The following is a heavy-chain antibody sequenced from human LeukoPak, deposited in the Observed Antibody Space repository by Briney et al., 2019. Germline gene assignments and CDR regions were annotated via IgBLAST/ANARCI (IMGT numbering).Heavy chain of an antibody. CDR2: INNDGSYI. J-gene: IGHJ4*02. CDR1: GFTFSPSW. Sequence: GGSLRLSCAASGFTFSPSWMHWVRQAPGKGLEWVSRINNDGSYINYADSVKGRFTISRDNAKNTVDLQMNSLRAEDTAVYFCVRDGSAYNFDYWGQGVLVTVSS. D-gene: IGHD1-14*01. V-gene: IGHV3-74*01. CDR3: VRDGSAYNFDY.